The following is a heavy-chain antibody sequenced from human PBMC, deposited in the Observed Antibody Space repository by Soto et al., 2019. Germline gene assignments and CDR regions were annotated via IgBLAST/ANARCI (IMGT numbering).Heavy chain of an antibody. CDR3: ARVSREVVPAAIDY. CDR1: GFTFSSYW. D-gene: IGHD2-2*01. J-gene: IGHJ4*01. CDR2: INSDGSST. V-gene: IGHV3-74*01. Sequence: EVQLVESGGGLVQPGGSLRLSCAASGFTFSSYWIHWVRQAPGKGLVWVSRINSDGSSTTYPDSVKGRFTISRDNAKNTLYLQMTSLRVGDPAVYYCARVSREVVPAAIDYWGHGTLVPVSS.